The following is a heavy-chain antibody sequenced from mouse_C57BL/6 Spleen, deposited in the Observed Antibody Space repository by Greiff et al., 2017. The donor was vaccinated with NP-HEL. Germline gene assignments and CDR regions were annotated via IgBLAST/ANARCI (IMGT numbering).Heavy chain of an antibody. V-gene: IGHV14-4*01. CDR1: GFNIKDDY. CDR3: TTGGYYGSSYY. Sequence: VHVKQSGAELVRPGASVKLSCTASGFNIKDDYMHWVKQRPEQGLEWIGWIDPENGDTEYASKFQGKATITADTSSNTAYLQLSSLTSEDTAVYYCTTGGYYGSSYYWGQGTTLTVSS. CDR2: IDPENGDT. J-gene: IGHJ2*01. D-gene: IGHD1-1*01.